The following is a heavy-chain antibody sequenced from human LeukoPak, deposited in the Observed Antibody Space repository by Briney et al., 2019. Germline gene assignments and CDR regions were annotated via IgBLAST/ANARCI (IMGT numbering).Heavy chain of an antibody. D-gene: IGHD1-26*01. Sequence: GASVKVSCKASGGTFSSYAISWVRQAPGQGLEWMGGIIPILGIANYAQKFQGRVTITADKSTSTAYMELSSLRSEDTAVYYCARWGLGPSFVYWGQGTRVTVSS. V-gene: IGHV1-69*10. J-gene: IGHJ4*02. CDR2: IIPILGIA. CDR3: ARWGLGPSFVY. CDR1: GGTFSSYA.